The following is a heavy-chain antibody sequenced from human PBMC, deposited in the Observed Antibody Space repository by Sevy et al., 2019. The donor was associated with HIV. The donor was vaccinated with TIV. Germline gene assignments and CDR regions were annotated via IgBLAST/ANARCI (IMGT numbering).Heavy chain of an antibody. Sequence: GGSLRLSCAASRSTFSKYPMTWLRQPPGKGLQWVSTIDGGADNTYYADSGKGRFTLPRGNSKNMGYLQMNSLRAEDTAIYYCAYYFDFWGQGTLVTVSS. CDR1: RSTFSKYP. CDR3: AYYFDF. V-gene: IGHV3-23*01. J-gene: IGHJ4*02. CDR2: IDGGADNT.